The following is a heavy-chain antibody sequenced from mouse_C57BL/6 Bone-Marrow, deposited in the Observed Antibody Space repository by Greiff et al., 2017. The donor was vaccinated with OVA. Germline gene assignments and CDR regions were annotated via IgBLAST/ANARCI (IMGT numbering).Heavy chain of an antibody. Sequence: QVQLQQSGAELVRPGASVTLSCKASGYTFTDYEMHWVKQTPVHGLEWIGAIDPETGGTAYNQKFKGKAILTADKSSSTAYMELRSLTSEDSAVYYCTRGHGYDGPFAYWGQGTLVTVSA. D-gene: IGHD2-2*01. CDR2: IDPETGGT. CDR3: TRGHGYDGPFAY. CDR1: GYTFTDYE. V-gene: IGHV1-15*01. J-gene: IGHJ3*01.